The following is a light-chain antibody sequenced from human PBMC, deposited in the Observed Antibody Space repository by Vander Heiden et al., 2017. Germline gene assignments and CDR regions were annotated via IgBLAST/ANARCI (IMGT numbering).Light chain of an antibody. CDR3: LPYYSSARRVV. Sequence: QAVVTQEPSLPVSPGGTVTLTCGSRTGAVTSVHYPYWFQQKHGQAPRILMYDTSNKHSWTPARFSGALCGGTAALPITGAQPEEEADYYCLPYYSSARRVVFGGGTKLTVL. J-gene: IGLJ2*01. CDR1: TGAVTSVHY. V-gene: IGLV7-46*01. CDR2: DTS.